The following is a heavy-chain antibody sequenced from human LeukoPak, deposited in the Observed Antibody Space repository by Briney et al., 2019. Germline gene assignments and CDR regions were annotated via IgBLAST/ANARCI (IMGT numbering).Heavy chain of an antibody. CDR1: GGSISSYY. J-gene: IGHJ4*02. V-gene: IGHV4-4*07. D-gene: IGHD3-3*01. Sequence: SETLSLTCTVSGGSISSYYWSWIRQPAGKGLEWIGRIYTSGSTNYNPSLKSRVTMSVDTSKNQFSLKLSSVTAADTAVYYCARVRADFWSDPYYFDYWGQGTLVSVSS. CDR2: IYTSGST. CDR3: ARVRADFWSDPYYFDY.